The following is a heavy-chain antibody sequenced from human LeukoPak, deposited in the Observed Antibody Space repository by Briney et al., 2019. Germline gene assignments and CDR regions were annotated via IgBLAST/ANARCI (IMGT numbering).Heavy chain of an antibody. D-gene: IGHD6-13*01. Sequence: PSEPLSLTCTVSGGSISSGGYYWSWIRQHPGKGLEWIGYIYYSGSTYYNPSLKSRVTISLDTSKNQFSLKLSSVTAADTAVYYCARGAAAGIIWFDPWGQGTLVTVSS. CDR1: GGSISSGGYY. J-gene: IGHJ5*02. CDR3: ARGAAAGIIWFDP. CDR2: IYYSGST. V-gene: IGHV4-31*03.